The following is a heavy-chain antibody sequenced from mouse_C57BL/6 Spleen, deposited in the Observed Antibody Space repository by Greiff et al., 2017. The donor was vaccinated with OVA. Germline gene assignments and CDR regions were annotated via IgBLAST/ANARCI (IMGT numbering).Heavy chain of an antibody. CDR3: APHYYGSSYERYFDV. Sequence: QVQLQQPGAELVKPGASVKLSCKASGYTFTSYWMHWVKQRPGQGLEWIGMIHPNSGSTNYNEKFKSKATLTVDKSSSTAYMQLRSLTSEDSAVYYCAPHYYGSSYERYFDVWGTGTTVTVSS. D-gene: IGHD1-1*01. CDR2: IHPNSGST. CDR1: GYTFTSYW. V-gene: IGHV1-64*01. J-gene: IGHJ1*03.